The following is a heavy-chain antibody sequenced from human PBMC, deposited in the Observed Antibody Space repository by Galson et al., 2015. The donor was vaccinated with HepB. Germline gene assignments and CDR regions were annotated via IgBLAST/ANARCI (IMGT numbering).Heavy chain of an antibody. CDR1: GGTFSSYT. CDR3: ARSPWSGYYDSSGYYEVDFDY. CDR2: IIPILGIA. V-gene: IGHV1-69*02. D-gene: IGHD3-22*01. J-gene: IGHJ4*02. Sequence: SVKVSCKAYGGTFSSYTISWVRQAPGPGLEWMGRIIPILGIANYAQKFQGRVTITADKSTSTAYMELSSLRSEDTAVYYCARSPWSGYYDSSGYYEVDFDYWGQGTLVTVSS.